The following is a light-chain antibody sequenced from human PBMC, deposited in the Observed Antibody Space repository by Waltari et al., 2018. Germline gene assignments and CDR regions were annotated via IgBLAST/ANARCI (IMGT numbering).Light chain of an antibody. Sequence: SYELTQPPSVSVSPGQTASITCSGDKLGDKYACWYQQKPGQSPVLVIYQDSKRPSGIPGRFSGSNSGNTATLTISGTQAMDEADYYCQAWDSSTAWRVFGGGTKLTVL. CDR3: QAWDSSTAWRV. CDR1: KLGDKY. CDR2: QDS. J-gene: IGLJ2*01. V-gene: IGLV3-1*01.